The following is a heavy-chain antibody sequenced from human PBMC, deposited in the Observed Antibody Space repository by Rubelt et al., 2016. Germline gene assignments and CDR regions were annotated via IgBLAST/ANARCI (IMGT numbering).Heavy chain of an antibody. D-gene: IGHD6-13*01. J-gene: IGHJ4*02. CDR1: GGSISSSSYY. CDR3: ARGPWYSSSWLNLGFDY. CDR2: INHSGST. V-gene: IGHV4-39*07. Sequence: QLQLQESGPGLVKPSETLSLTCTVSGGSISSSSYYWGWIRQPPGKGLEWIGEINHSGSTNYNPSLMSRVTISVDTSKNQFSLKLSSVTAADTAVYYCARGPWYSSSWLNLGFDYWGQGTLVTVSS.